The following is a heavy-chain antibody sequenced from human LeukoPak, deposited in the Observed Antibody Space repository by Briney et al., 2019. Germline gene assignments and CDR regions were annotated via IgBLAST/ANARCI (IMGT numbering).Heavy chain of an antibody. V-gene: IGHV3-21*01. D-gene: IGHD3-22*01. CDR2: ISNSSSYI. J-gene: IGHJ4*02. CDR3: ARDSYDSSGYYSHFDY. CDR1: GFTFSSYS. Sequence: GGSLRLSCAASGFTFSSYSMNWVRQAPGKGLEWVSSISNSSSYIYYADSVKGRFTISRDNAKNSLYLQMNSLRAEDTAVYYCARDSYDSSGYYSHFDYWGQGTLVTVSS.